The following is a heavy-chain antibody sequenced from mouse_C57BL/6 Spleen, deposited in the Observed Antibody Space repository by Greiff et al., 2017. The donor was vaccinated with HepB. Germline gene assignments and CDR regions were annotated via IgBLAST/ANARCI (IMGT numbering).Heavy chain of an antibody. CDR1: GFTFSSYA. CDR3: TRGDGYRYYYAMDY. V-gene: IGHV5-9-1*02. Sequence: EVMLVESGEGLVKPGGSLKLSCAASGFTFSSYAMSWVRQTPGQRLEWVAYISSGGDYIYYADTVKGRFTISRDNARNTLYLQMSSLKSEDTAMYYCTRGDGYRYYYAMDYWGQGTSVTVSS. J-gene: IGHJ4*01. D-gene: IGHD2-3*01. CDR2: ISSGGDYI.